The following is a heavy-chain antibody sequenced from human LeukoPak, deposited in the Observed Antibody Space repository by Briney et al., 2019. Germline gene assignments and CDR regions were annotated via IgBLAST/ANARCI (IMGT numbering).Heavy chain of an antibody. J-gene: IGHJ6*03. CDR3: ARRGIAARPVYYYYYMDV. CDR2: FYTSGST. CDR1: GGSINSGSYY. Sequence: SETLSLTCTVSGGSINSGSYYWSWIRQPAGKGLEWIGRFYTSGSTNYNPSLKSRVTISVDTSKNQFSLKLSSVTAADTAVYYCARRGIAARPVYYYYYMDVWGKGTTVTVSS. D-gene: IGHD6-6*01. V-gene: IGHV4-61*02.